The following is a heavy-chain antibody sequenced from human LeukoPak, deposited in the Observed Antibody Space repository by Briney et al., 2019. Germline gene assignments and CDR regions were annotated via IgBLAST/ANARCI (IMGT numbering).Heavy chain of an antibody. Sequence: SVKVSCKASGYTFTTYGISWVRQAPGQGLEWMGRIIPILGIANYAQKFQGRVTITADKSTSTAYMELSSLRSEDTAVYYCARTVCSGGSCYFSPQHMFDYWGQGTLVTVSS. CDR2: IIPILGIA. D-gene: IGHD2-15*01. V-gene: IGHV1-69*04. CDR1: GYTFTTYG. CDR3: ARTVCSGGSCYFSPQHMFDY. J-gene: IGHJ4*02.